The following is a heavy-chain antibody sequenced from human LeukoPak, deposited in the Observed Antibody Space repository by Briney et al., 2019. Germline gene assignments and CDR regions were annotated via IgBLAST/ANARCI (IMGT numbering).Heavy chain of an antibody. CDR1: GGSISGFY. D-gene: IGHD6-19*01. V-gene: IGHV4-59*01. Sequence: SETLSLTCTVSGGSISGFYWSWIRQPPGKGLDWIGYIYYTGSTNYNPSLKSRVIISLDMSKNQFSLKLNSVTAADTAVYYCTRVGSQGQPGYWGQGTLVTVSS. CDR2: IYYTGST. J-gene: IGHJ4*02. CDR3: TRVGSQGQPGY.